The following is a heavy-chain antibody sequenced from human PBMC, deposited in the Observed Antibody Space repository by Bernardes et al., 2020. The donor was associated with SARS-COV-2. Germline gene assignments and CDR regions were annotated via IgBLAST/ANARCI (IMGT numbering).Heavy chain of an antibody. CDR1: GFSFSDYA. Sequence: GGSLRLSCAASGFSFSDYAMSWVRQAPGKGLEWISIFSGAGDTTYYADSVKGRFTISRDNSRNTLSLQMSNVRAEDTAFYYCAKHGCTKTNCYANAWGRGTLVTVSS. CDR2: FSGAGDTT. CDR3: AKHGCTKTNCYANA. V-gene: IGHV3-23*01. J-gene: IGHJ4*02. D-gene: IGHD3-16*01.